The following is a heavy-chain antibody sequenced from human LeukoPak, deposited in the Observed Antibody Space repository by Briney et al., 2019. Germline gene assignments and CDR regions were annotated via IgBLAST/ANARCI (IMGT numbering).Heavy chain of an antibody. V-gene: IGHV1-2*02. CDR3: SRRPGECSINSCYYAY. Sequence: ASVKVSCKASGYTFTGYYMHWVRQAPGQGLEWMGWVNPNSGGTNYAQKFQGRVTMTRDTSINTAYMELSRLRSDDTAVYFCSRRPGECSINSCYYAYWGQGTLVTVSS. D-gene: IGHD2-2*01. J-gene: IGHJ4*02. CDR1: GYTFTGYY. CDR2: VNPNSGGT.